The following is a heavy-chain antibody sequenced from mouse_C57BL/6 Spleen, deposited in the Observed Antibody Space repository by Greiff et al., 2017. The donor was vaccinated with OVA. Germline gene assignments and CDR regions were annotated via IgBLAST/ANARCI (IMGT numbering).Heavy chain of an antibody. J-gene: IGHJ1*03. Sequence: QVTLKECGPGILQSSQTLSLTCSFSGFSLSTSGMGVSWIRQPSGKGLEWLAHIYWDDDKRYNPSLKSRLTISKDTSRNQVFLKITSVDTADTATYYCARSEGNYWYFDVWGTGTTVTVSS. V-gene: IGHV8-12*01. D-gene: IGHD2-1*01. CDR2: IYWDDDK. CDR1: GFSLSTSGMG. CDR3: ARSEGNYWYFDV.